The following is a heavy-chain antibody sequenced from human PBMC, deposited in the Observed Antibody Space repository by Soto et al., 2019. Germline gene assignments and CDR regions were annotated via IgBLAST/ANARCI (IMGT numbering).Heavy chain of an antibody. D-gene: IGHD3-22*01. CDR1: GFTFSSYS. J-gene: IGHJ4*02. V-gene: IGHV3-48*01. Sequence: AGGSLRLSCADSGFTFSSYSMNWVRQAPGKGLEWVSYISSSSKTIYYADSVKGRFTISRDNSKNTLYLQMNSLRAEDTAVYYCAKDLKSYDSSGYYHYYFDYWGQGTLVTVSS. CDR3: AKDLKSYDSSGYYHYYFDY. CDR2: ISSSSKTI.